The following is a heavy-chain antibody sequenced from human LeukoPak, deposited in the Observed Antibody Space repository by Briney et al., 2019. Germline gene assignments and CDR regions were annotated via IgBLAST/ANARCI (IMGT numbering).Heavy chain of an antibody. Sequence: GASVKVSCKASGYTFTSFDINWVRQATGQGLEWMGWMNPNSGNTAYAQKFQGRVTITADKSTSTAYMELSSLRSDDTAVYYCARDKIAAAGLFAFDYWGQGTLITVSS. V-gene: IGHV1-8*03. CDR3: ARDKIAAAGLFAFDY. J-gene: IGHJ4*02. D-gene: IGHD6-13*01. CDR1: GYTFTSFD. CDR2: MNPNSGNT.